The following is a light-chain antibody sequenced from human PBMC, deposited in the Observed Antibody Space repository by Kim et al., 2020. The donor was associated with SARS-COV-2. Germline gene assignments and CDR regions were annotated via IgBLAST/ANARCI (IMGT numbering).Light chain of an antibody. CDR1: RSDXXAXXF. J-gene: IGLJ1*01. V-gene: IGLV2-8*01. CDR2: EXX. Sequence: TISRTGXRSDXXAXXFVXXXQQXXXKAPKXXIYEXXXRSSGVPDRFSGXKSGNTATLTVSGLQAEXXADYHCTSHXSSNYPFXFGTGTXVTXL. CDR3: TSHXSSNYPFX.